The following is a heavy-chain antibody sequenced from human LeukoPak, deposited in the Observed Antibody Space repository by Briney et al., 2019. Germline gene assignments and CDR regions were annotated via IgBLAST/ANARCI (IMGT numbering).Heavy chain of an antibody. J-gene: IGHJ6*03. Sequence: SETLSLTCTVSGFSISSGHYWGWVRQPPGAGLEWIGSVYQSGTTYYNPSLKSRVTTSVDMSKNQFSLRLRPVTAADTAVYYCARGKRLRRTVYYYYYMDVWGKGTTVTVSS. CDR2: VYQSGTT. CDR3: ARGKRLRRTVYYYYYMDV. D-gene: IGHD5-12*01. CDR1: GFSISSGHY. V-gene: IGHV4-38-2*02.